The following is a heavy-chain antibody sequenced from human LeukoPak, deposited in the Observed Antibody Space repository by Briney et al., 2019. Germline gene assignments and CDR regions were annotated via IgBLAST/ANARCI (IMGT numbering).Heavy chain of an antibody. D-gene: IGHD5-18*01. CDR1: GFTFSSYA. J-gene: IGHJ4*02. CDR2: ISYDGSNK. V-gene: IGHV3-30*04. Sequence: PGGSLRLSCAASGFTFSSYAMHWVRQAPGKGLEWVADISYDGSNKYYADSVKGRFTISRDNSKNTLYLQMNSLRAEDTAVYYCARDLRDTAMVRNGYWGQGTLVTVSS. CDR3: ARDLRDTAMVRNGY.